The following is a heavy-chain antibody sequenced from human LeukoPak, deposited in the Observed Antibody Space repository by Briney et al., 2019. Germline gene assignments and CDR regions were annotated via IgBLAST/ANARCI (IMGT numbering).Heavy chain of an antibody. CDR1: GYSFTTYW. Sequence: GESLKISCKASGYSFTTYWIAWVRQMPGKGLEWMGSVYPGDSDTRYSPSFQGHVTISADKATNTAYLHWSSLEASDTAMYYCARTISGSYPMNYYYYGMDVWGQGTTVTVSS. CDR2: VYPGDSDT. CDR3: ARTISGSYPMNYYYYGMDV. V-gene: IGHV5-51*01. J-gene: IGHJ6*02. D-gene: IGHD1-26*01.